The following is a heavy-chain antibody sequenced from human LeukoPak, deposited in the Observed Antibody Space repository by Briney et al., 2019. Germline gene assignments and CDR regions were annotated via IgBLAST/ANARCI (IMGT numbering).Heavy chain of an antibody. V-gene: IGHV1-18*01. D-gene: IGHD5-18*01. Sequence: ASVKVSCTASGYTFTSYGISWVRQAPGQGLEWMGWISAYNGNTNYAQKLQGRVTMTTDTSTSTAYMELRSLRSDDTAVYYCARATRRRGYSYGFNSPDAFDIWGQGTMVTVSS. CDR2: ISAYNGNT. CDR3: ARATRRRGYSYGFNSPDAFDI. J-gene: IGHJ3*02. CDR1: GYTFTSYG.